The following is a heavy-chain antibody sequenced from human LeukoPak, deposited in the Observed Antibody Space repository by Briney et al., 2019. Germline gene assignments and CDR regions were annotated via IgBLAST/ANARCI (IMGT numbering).Heavy chain of an antibody. Sequence: GGSLRLSCAASGFTFRNSAMSWVRQAPGKGLEWVSTISGSGVGTYYADSVKGRFTISRDNFKNTLYLQMNSLRAEDTAVYYCAKNNWNDMPFVDDWGQGTLVSVSS. CDR3: AKNNWNDMPFVDD. CDR1: GFTFRNSA. J-gene: IGHJ4*02. CDR2: ISGSGVGT. D-gene: IGHD1-20*01. V-gene: IGHV3-23*01.